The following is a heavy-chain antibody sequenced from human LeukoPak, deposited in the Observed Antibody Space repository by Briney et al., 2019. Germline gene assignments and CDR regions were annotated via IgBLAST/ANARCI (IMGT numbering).Heavy chain of an antibody. CDR3: ARETPLRWWFDP. CDR2: INHSGST. J-gene: IGHJ5*02. Sequence: PSETLSLTCAVYGGSFSGYYWSWIRQPPGKGLEWIGEINHSGSTNCNPSLKSRVTISVDTSKNQFSLKLSSVTAADTAVYYCARETPLRWWFDPWGQGTLVTVSS. V-gene: IGHV4-34*01. D-gene: IGHD4-23*01. CDR1: GGSFSGYY.